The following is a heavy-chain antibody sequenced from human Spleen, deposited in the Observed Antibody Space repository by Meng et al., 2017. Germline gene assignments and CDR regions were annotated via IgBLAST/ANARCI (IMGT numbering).Heavy chain of an antibody. CDR2: VDPEEAKT. V-gene: IGHV1-69-2*01. J-gene: IGHJ4*02. CDR1: GYTFTDYY. CDR3: ATRTGTPVL. D-gene: IGHD1/OR15-1a*01. Sequence: EVQLVQSGTEVKKPGATVKISCKVSGYTFTDYYIHWVRQAPGKGLEWMGLVDPEEAKTIYAEKFQGRVTITADTSTDTAYMELSSLRSDDTAAYYCATRTGTPVLWGQGTLVTVSS.